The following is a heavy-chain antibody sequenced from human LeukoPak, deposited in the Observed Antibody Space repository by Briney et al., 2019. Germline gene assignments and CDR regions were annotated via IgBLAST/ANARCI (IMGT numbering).Heavy chain of an antibody. J-gene: IGHJ4*02. CDR3: ARGKWDGSDNSLDY. CDR2: INHSGST. CDR1: GGSFSGYY. V-gene: IGHV4-34*01. Sequence: SSETLSLTCAVYGGSFSGYYWSWIRQPPGKGLEWIGEINHSGSTNYNPSLKSRVTISVDTSKNQFSLKLSSVTAADTAVYYCARGKWDGSDNSLDYWGQGTLVTVSS. D-gene: IGHD1-26*01.